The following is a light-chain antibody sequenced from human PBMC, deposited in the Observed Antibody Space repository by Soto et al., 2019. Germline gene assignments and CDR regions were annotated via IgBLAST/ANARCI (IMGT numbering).Light chain of an antibody. V-gene: IGKV3-20*01. J-gene: IGKJ1*01. CDR2: GAS. Sequence: EIVLTQSPGTLSLSPGERATLSCRASQSVSSNYLAWYQQKPGQAPRLLIYGASSRATGIPDRFSGSGSGTDFTLTISRLEPEDFAVFYCQQDGTSWTFGQGTKVDIK. CDR1: QSVSSNY. CDR3: QQDGTSWT.